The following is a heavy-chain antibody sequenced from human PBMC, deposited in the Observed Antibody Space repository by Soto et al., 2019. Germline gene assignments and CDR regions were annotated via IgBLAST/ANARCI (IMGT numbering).Heavy chain of an antibody. CDR3: AHKGGWATLYNWFDP. D-gene: IGHD6-19*01. CDR2: IYWDDDK. Sequence: QITLKESGPTLVKPTQTLTLTCTFSGFSLSTSGVGVGWIRQPPGKALEWLALIYWDDDKRYSPSLKSRLTITKDPSKNQVVLTMTNMDPVDTATYYCAHKGGWATLYNWFDPWGQGTLVTVSS. CDR1: GFSLSTSGVG. J-gene: IGHJ5*02. V-gene: IGHV2-5*02.